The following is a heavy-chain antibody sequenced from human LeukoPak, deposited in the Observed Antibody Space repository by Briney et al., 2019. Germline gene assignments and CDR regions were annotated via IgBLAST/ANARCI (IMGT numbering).Heavy chain of an antibody. CDR3: ARGPTLKYFHH. CDR2: IYYSGTT. CDR1: GGSISSTTYY. J-gene: IGHJ1*01. Sequence: PSETLSLTCTVSGGSISSTTYYWGWIRQPPGKGLEWIATIYYSGTTYYNPSLKSRVTISVDTSKNQFSLELSSLTAADTAVYYCARGPTLKYFHHWGQGTLVSVPS. V-gene: IGHV4-39*02.